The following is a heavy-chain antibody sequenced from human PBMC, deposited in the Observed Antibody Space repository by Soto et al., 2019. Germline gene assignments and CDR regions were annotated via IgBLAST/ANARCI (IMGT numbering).Heavy chain of an antibody. CDR3: ARDPLHSSSEEFFDY. D-gene: IGHD6-6*01. CDR2: IIPIFGTA. CDR1: GGTFSLYS. Sequence: RASVKVSCKTSGGTFSLYSINWVRQAPGQGLEWMGGIIPIFGTADYAQNFHSRVTISADESTSTAYMELSSLTSEDTAVYYCARDPLHSSSEEFFDYWGQGTLVTVSS. J-gene: IGHJ4*02. V-gene: IGHV1-69*13.